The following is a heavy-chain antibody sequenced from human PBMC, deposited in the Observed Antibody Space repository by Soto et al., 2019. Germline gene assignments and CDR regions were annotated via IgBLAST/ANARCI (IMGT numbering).Heavy chain of an antibody. J-gene: IGHJ4*02. D-gene: IGHD3-22*01. CDR1: GGTFNSYA. Sequence: ASVKVSCETSGGTFNSYAISWVRQAPGNGLEGMGGIIPIFGTANSAKKFQGRVTITADESTSTAYMELSSLRSEDTAVYYCACESPPGTYYYDSSGYQSVIWGQGTLVTVSS. CDR2: IIPIFGTA. V-gene: IGHV1-69*13. CDR3: ACESPPGTYYYDSSGYQSVI.